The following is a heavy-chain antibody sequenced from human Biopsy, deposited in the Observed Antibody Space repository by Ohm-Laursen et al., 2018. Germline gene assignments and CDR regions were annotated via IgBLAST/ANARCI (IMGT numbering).Heavy chain of an antibody. J-gene: IGHJ6*02. Sequence: SETLSLTWTVSGGSISDSTYHWGWIRQSPGKGLEWIGNIYYSGNTDYSPSLKSRVTISVDTSKNQFSLRLNSVTAADTAVYYCARATNSTGWPYYYFYGMDVWGQGTTVTVSS. CDR2: IYYSGNT. D-gene: IGHD2-8*02. CDR3: ARATNSTGWPYYYFYGMDV. V-gene: IGHV4-39*07. CDR1: GGSISDSTYH.